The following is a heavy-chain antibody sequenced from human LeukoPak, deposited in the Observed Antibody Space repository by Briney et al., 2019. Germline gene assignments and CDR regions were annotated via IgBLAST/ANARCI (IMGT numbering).Heavy chain of an antibody. V-gene: IGHV3-15*01. Sequence: PGGSVSLSCAASGFIYRNVRVSWVRQAPGKGLEWVGLIKTKTDGGTTDYGAPVKGRFTISRDDSKNTLYLQMNSLKTEDTAVYYCSVGSGCCYSFNWFDPWGRGTLVTVSS. J-gene: IGHJ5*02. CDR1: GFIYRNVR. CDR3: SVGSGCCYSFNWFDP. CDR2: IKTKTDGGTT. D-gene: IGHD2-15*01.